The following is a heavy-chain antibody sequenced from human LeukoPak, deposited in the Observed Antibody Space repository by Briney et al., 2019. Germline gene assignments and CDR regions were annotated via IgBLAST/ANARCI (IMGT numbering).Heavy chain of an antibody. V-gene: IGHV3-23*01. CDR2: ISGSGGST. Sequence: GGSLRLSCAASGFTFSSYGMSWVRQAPGKGLEWVSVISGSGGSTYYADSVKGRFTISRDNSRNTLYLQMNSLRAEDTAVYYCAKVRYSGSYWDYWGQGTLVTVSS. J-gene: IGHJ4*02. CDR1: GFTFSSYG. D-gene: IGHD1-26*01. CDR3: AKVRYSGSYWDY.